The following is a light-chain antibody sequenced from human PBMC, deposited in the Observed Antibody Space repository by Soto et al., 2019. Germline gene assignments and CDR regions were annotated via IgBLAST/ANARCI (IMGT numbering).Light chain of an antibody. V-gene: IGKV3-20*01. CDR2: GAS. CDR1: QSVGSNY. J-gene: IGKJ1*01. Sequence: EIVLTQSPGTLSLSPGERATLSCRASQSVGSNYLAWYEQKPGQAPRLLIYGASIRATGIPDRFSGSGSGTEFTLTISRLEPEDFAVYYCQQYGKSPGTFGQGTKVEI. CDR3: QQYGKSPGT.